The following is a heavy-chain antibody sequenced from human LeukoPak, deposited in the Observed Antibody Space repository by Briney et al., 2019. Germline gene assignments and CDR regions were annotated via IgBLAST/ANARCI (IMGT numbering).Heavy chain of an antibody. CDR1: GFTFDDYA. Sequence: GGSLRLSCAASGFTFDDYAMHWVRQAPGKGLEWVSGISWNSGSIGYADSVKGRFTISRDNAKNSLYLQMNSLRAEDTALYYCAKDTKHYYDSSGEFDYWGQGTLVTVSS. CDR3: AKDTKHYYDSSGEFDY. J-gene: IGHJ4*02. D-gene: IGHD3-22*01. V-gene: IGHV3-9*01. CDR2: ISWNSGSI.